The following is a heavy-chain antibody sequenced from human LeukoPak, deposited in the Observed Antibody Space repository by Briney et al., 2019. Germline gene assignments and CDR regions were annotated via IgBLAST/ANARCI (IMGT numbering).Heavy chain of an antibody. D-gene: IGHD6-19*01. CDR3: ARHYNSGWYFDY. J-gene: IGHJ4*02. CDR1: GYSFSSYW. Sequence: GESLKISCKGSGYSFSSYWIGWVRQMPGKGLEWLGIIYPGDSATTYSPSFQGQVTISADKSITTAYLQWSSLKASDTAVYYCARHYNSGWYFDYWGQGTLVTV. V-gene: IGHV5-51*01. CDR2: IYPGDSAT.